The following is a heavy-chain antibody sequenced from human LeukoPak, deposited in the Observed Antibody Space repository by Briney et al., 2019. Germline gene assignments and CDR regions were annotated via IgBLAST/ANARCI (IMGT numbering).Heavy chain of an antibody. Sequence: GGSLRLSCAASGFTFSSYGMHWVRQAPGKGLEWVAVIWYDGSNKYYADSVKGRFTISRDNSKNTLYLQMNSLRAEDTAVYYCARALLRYFDWLLDHYYYGMDVWGQGTTVTVSS. CDR1: GFTFSSYG. J-gene: IGHJ6*02. CDR3: ARALLRYFDWLLDHYYYGMDV. CDR2: IWYDGSNK. V-gene: IGHV3-33*01. D-gene: IGHD3-9*01.